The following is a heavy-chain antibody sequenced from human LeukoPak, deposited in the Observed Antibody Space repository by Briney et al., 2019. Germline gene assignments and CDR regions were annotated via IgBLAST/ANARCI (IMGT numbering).Heavy chain of an antibody. Sequence: PSETLSLTCSVSGGSMTSTSYYWGWIRQPPGKGLEWIGYIYYSGSTNYNPSLKSRVTISVDTSKNQFSLKLSSVTAADTAVYYCARLATIATFDYWGQGTLVTVSS. D-gene: IGHD5-24*01. CDR2: IYYSGST. CDR3: ARLATIATFDY. CDR1: GGSMTSTSYY. J-gene: IGHJ4*02. V-gene: IGHV4-61*05.